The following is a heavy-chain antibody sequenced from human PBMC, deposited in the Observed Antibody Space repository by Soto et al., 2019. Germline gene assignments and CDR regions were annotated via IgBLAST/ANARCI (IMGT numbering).Heavy chain of an antibody. CDR1: GFTFNSYA. CDR3: AKRGLSSSWYPNDY. D-gene: IGHD6-13*01. Sequence: GGSLRLSCAASGFTFNSYAMSWVRQAPGKGLEWVSTISGSGGSTYYADSLKGRFTISRDNSKNTLYLQMNSLRAEDTAVCYCAKRGLSSSWYPNDYWGQGTLVTVSS. CDR2: ISGSGGST. J-gene: IGHJ4*02. V-gene: IGHV3-23*01.